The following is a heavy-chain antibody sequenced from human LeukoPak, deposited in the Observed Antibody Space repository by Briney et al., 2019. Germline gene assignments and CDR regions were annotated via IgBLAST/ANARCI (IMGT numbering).Heavy chain of an antibody. CDR3: ARVDYVWGSYRQAYFDY. CDR2: IYYSGST. D-gene: IGHD3-16*02. CDR1: GDSISSYY. Sequence: MSSETLSLTCTVSGDSISSYYWNWIRQPPGKGLEWIGYIYYSGSTNYNPSLKSRVTISVDTSKNQFSLKLSSVTAADTAVYYCARVDYVWGSYRQAYFDYWGQGTLVTVSS. J-gene: IGHJ4*02. V-gene: IGHV4-59*08.